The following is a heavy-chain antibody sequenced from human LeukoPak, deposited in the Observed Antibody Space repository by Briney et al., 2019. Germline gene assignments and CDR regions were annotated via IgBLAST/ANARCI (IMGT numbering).Heavy chain of an antibody. CDR2: IIGSSGST. Sequence: GGSLRLSCVASRFSFNNYAMYWVRQAPGKGLEWVSLIIGSSGSTFYADSVKGRFTISRDKSKNTLYLQMNSLRAEDTAVYYCAKGAYDYIEIAYFDYWGQGSLVTVSS. J-gene: IGHJ4*02. CDR1: RFSFNNYA. V-gene: IGHV3-23*01. CDR3: AKGAYDYIEIAYFDY. D-gene: IGHD5-12*01.